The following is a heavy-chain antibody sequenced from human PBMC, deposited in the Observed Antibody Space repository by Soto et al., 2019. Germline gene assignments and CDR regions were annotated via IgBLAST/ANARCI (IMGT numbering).Heavy chain of an antibody. CDR1: GFTFKNYA. Sequence: EVNLLESGGGVVQPGESLRISCVGSGFTFKNYAMTWVRQAPRKGLEWVSGTTGSGANKHYADSVRGRFTISRDNSKKTLYLEMKSLRVEDTAVYYCAKDGDFGEDGPAEYFEHWGQGTLVTVSS. J-gene: IGHJ1*01. CDR3: AKDGDFGEDGPAEYFEH. V-gene: IGHV3-23*01. CDR2: TTGSGANK. D-gene: IGHD4-17*01.